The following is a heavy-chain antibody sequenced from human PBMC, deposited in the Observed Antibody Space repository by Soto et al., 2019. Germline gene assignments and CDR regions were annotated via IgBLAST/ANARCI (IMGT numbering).Heavy chain of an antibody. Sequence: QVQLQESGPGLVKPSETLSLTCTVSGGSISSYYWNWIRQPAGKGLEWIGRVYTSGSTNYNPSIKRRVTMSVDTSKSQFSLKLTSVTAADTAVYYCARDRPIVATSGYGMDVWGQGTTVTVSS. J-gene: IGHJ6*02. CDR3: ARDRPIVATSGYGMDV. V-gene: IGHV4-4*07. D-gene: IGHD5-12*01. CDR1: GGSISSYY. CDR2: VYTSGST.